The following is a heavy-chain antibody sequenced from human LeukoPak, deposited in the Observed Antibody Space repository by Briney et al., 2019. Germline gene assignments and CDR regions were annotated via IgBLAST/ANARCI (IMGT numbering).Heavy chain of an antibody. J-gene: IGHJ4*02. CDR1: GYTFTGYL. Sequence: ASMKVSCKTSGYTFTGYLMHWVRQAPGQGLEWMGWINPNSGGTNYAQKFQGRVTMTRDTSISTAYMELSRLRSDDTAVYYCARAGRITMIVVVNSAGYWGQGTLVTVSS. CDR3: ARAGRITMIVVVNSAGY. CDR2: INPNSGGT. D-gene: IGHD3-22*01. V-gene: IGHV1-2*02.